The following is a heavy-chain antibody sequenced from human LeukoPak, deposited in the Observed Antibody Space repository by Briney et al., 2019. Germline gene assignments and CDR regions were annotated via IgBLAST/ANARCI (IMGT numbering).Heavy chain of an antibody. CDR3: AREYCTTNNCYNWGLGY. CDR2: ISWNSGSI. J-gene: IGHJ4*02. V-gene: IGHV3-9*03. D-gene: IGHD2-2*02. CDR1: GFTFDDYA. Sequence: GRSLRLSCAASGFTFDDYAMHWVRQAPGKGLEWVSGISWNSGSIGYADSVKGRFTISRDNFKNTVYLQMDSLRTEDMAVYYCAREYCTTNNCYNWGLGYWGQGTLVTVSS.